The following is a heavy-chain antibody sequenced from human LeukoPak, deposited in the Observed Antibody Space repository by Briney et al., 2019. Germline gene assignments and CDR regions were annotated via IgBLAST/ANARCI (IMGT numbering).Heavy chain of an antibody. CDR1: GFTFSDYY. CDR2: ISSSGSTI. CDR3: ARETDYGGNLPGTYIFDY. J-gene: IGHJ4*02. Sequence: PGGSLRLSCAASGFTFSDYYMSWIRQAPGKGLEWVSYISSSGSTIYYADSVKGRFTTSRDNAKNSLYLQMNSLRAEDTAVYYCARETDYGGNLPGTYIFDYWGQGTLVTVSS. V-gene: IGHV3-11*04. D-gene: IGHD4-23*01.